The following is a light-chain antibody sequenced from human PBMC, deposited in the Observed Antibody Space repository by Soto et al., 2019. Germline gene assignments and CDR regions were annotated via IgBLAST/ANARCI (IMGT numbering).Light chain of an antibody. CDR3: SSYTSSSNYV. J-gene: IGLJ1*01. CDR2: DVS. CDR1: SSDVGGYNY. Sequence: QSVLTQPASVSGSPGQSITISCTGTSSDVGGYNYVSWYQQHPGKVPKLMIYDVSNRPSGVSNRFSGSKSGNTASLTISGLQAEDEADYYCSSYTSSSNYVFGTGTKVTVL. V-gene: IGLV2-14*01.